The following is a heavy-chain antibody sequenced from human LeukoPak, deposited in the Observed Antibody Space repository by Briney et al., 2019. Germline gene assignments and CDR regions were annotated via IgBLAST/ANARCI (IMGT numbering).Heavy chain of an antibody. D-gene: IGHD2/OR15-2a*01. CDR2: IYSGGST. CDR1: GFTVSSNY. J-gene: IGHJ4*02. V-gene: IGHV3-53*01. CDR3: ARVRAAPLSYFDY. Sequence: GGSLRLSCAASGFTVSSNYMSWVRQAPGKGLEWVSVIYSGGSTYYADSVKGRFTISRDNSKNTLYLQMNSLRAEDTAVYYCARVRAAPLSYFDYWGQGTLVTVSS.